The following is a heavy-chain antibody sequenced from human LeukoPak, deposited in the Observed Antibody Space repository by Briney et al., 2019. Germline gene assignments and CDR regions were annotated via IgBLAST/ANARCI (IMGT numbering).Heavy chain of an antibody. CDR3: ARRYSNYFFDY. Sequence: SETLSLTCTVSGGSISSGDYYWSWIRQPPGKGLEWIGYIYYSGSTYYNPSLKSRVTISVDTSKNQLSLKLSSVTAADTAVYYCARRYSNYFFDYWGQGTLVTVSS. CDR2: IYYSGST. D-gene: IGHD4-11*01. CDR1: GGSISSGDYY. J-gene: IGHJ4*02. V-gene: IGHV4-30-4*08.